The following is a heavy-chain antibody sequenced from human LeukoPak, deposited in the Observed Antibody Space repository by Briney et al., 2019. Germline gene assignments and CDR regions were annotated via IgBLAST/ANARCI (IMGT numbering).Heavy chain of an antibody. CDR3: AKRGLGDREAFDI. V-gene: IGHV1-46*01. CDR2: INPSGGST. D-gene: IGHD2-21*02. CDR1: GYTFTSYY. Sequence: ASVKVSCKASGYTFTSYYMHWVRQAPGQGLEWMGIINPSGGSTSYAQKFQGRVTMTRDTSTSTVYMELSSLRAEDTAVYYCAKRGLGDREAFDIWGQGTMVTVSS. J-gene: IGHJ3*02.